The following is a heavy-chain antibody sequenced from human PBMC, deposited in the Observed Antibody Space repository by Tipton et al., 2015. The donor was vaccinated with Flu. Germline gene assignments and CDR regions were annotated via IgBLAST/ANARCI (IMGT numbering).Heavy chain of an antibody. J-gene: IGHJ5*02. V-gene: IGHV4-59*12. Sequence: TLSLTCRVSGGSIRNYYWSWIRQPPGRGLEWIAYIYSSGSSKYNPSLKSRVTISLDTSKNQFSLRLNSATAADTAVYYCARRDYSNYVSEPKNWFDPWGQGTLVTVSS. D-gene: IGHD4-11*01. CDR3: ARRDYSNYVSEPKNWFDP. CDR1: GGSIRNYY. CDR2: IYSSGSS.